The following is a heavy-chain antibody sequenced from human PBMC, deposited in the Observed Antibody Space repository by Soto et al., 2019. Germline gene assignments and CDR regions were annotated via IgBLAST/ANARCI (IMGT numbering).Heavy chain of an antibody. J-gene: IGHJ4*02. CDR2: ISGSGGST. Sequence: SGGSLRLSCAASGFTFSSYAMSWVRQAPGKGLEWVSAISGSGGSTYYADSVKGRFTISRDNSKNTLYLQMNSLRAEDTAVYYCAQDGVGYSSGWYGGYFDYWGQGTLVTVAS. D-gene: IGHD6-19*01. V-gene: IGHV3-23*01. CDR3: AQDGVGYSSGWYGGYFDY. CDR1: GFTFSSYA.